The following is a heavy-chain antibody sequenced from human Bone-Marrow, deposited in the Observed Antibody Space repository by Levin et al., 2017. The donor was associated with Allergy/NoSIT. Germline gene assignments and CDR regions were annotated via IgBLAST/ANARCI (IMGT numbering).Heavy chain of an antibody. Sequence: PSETLSLTCAASGFTFSHYAIHWVRQAPGKGLEWVAVLSFNGKNEYFAESVEGRFTISRDNSKNTVNLQMNSLRPEDTAVYYCARDRREFFDSSGTFDYWGQGTLVTVSS. V-gene: IGHV3-30*04. CDR3: ARDRREFFDSSGTFDY. D-gene: IGHD6-19*01. CDR1: GFTFSHYA. CDR2: LSFNGKNE. J-gene: IGHJ4*02.